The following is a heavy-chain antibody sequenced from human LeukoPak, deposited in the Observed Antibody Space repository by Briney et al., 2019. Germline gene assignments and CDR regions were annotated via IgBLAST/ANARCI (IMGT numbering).Heavy chain of an antibody. Sequence: PSETLSLTCAVYGGSFSGYYWSWIRQSPGKGLEWIGEINHSGSTNYNPSLKSRVTISVDTSKNQFSLKLSSVTAADTAVYYCARAYHWGSLDYWGQGTLVTVSS. CDR1: GGSFSGYY. J-gene: IGHJ4*02. CDR2: INHSGST. V-gene: IGHV4-34*01. D-gene: IGHD7-27*01. CDR3: ARAYHWGSLDY.